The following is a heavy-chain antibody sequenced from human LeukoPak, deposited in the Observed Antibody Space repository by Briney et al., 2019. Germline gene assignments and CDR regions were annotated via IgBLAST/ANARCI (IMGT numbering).Heavy chain of an antibody. CDR2: IIPIFGTA. V-gene: IGHV1-69*05. J-gene: IGHJ6*03. D-gene: IGHD3-9*01. CDR1: GGTFSSYA. Sequence: ASVKVSCKASGGTFSSYAISWVRQAPGQGLEWMGGIIPIFGTANYAQKFQGRVTITTDESTSTAYMELGSLRSEDTVVYYCARAGGVLRYFDWPSRGMDVWGKGTTVTVSS. CDR3: ARAGGVLRYFDWPSRGMDV.